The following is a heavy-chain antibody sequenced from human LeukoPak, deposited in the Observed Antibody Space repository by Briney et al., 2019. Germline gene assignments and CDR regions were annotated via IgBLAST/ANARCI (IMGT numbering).Heavy chain of an antibody. Sequence: GASVKVSCKASGYTFTGYYMHWVRQTPGQGLEWMGWINPNSGGTNYAQKFQGRVTITRDTSASTAYMELSSLRSEDTAVYYCARVGIYSSSWYDYWGQGTLVTVSS. D-gene: IGHD6-13*01. J-gene: IGHJ4*02. CDR1: GYTFTGYY. CDR2: INPNSGGT. CDR3: ARVGIYSSSWYDY. V-gene: IGHV1-2*02.